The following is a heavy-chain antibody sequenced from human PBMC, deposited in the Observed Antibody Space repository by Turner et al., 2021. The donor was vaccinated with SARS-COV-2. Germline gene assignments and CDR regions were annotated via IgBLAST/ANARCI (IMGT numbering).Heavy chain of an antibody. CDR2: IDQDRSEK. Sequence: EVQLVESGGAWVKPGGSWRRSCAASGFTFSSYWMSWVRQAPGKGLEWVANIDQDRSEKYYVGSVKGRFTISRYNAKNSLYLQVNSLRAEDTAVYYCARSELGLFFYYWGQGTLVTVSS. CDR3: ARSELGLFFYY. CDR1: GFTFSSYW. V-gene: IGHV3-7*01. D-gene: IGHD7-27*01. J-gene: IGHJ4*02.